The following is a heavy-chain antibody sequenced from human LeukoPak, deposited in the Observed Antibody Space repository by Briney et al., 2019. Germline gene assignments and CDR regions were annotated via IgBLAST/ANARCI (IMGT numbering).Heavy chain of an antibody. CDR2: IHHSGST. D-gene: IGHD6-19*01. V-gene: IGHV4-4*02. J-gene: IGHJ6*04. CDR1: GGSISSSNW. CDR3: ARGLPNPPPKQWLVKLYYYGMDV. Sequence: SETLSPTCAVSGGSISSSNWWSWVRQPPGKGLEWIGEIHHSGSTNYNPSLKSRVTISVDKSKNQFSLKLSSVTAADTAVYYCARGLPNPPPKQWLVKLYYYGMDVWGKGTTVTVSS.